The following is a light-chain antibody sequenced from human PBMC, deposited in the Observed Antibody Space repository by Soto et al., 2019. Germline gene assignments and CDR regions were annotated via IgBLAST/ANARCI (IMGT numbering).Light chain of an antibody. J-gene: IGKJ1*01. V-gene: IGKV1-17*01. CDR2: AAS. CDR3: LQHNTYPWT. Sequence: DIQISQSPSTLSAAVGGTVTITCRASQSISSWLAWYQQKPGKAPKRLIYAASSLQSGVPSRFSGSGSGTEFTLTISSLQPEDFATYYCLQHNTYPWTFGQGTKVDIK. CDR1: QSISSW.